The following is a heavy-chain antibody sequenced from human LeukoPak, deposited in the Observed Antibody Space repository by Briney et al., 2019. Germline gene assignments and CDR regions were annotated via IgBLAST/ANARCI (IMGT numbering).Heavy chain of an antibody. J-gene: IGHJ4*02. V-gene: IGHV5-51*01. Sequence: GESLQISCKGSGYGFTSYWIGWVRQLPGKGLEGMGIIYPGDSDTRYSPSFQGQVTISADKSISTAYLQWSSLKASDTAMYYCARSHSGSYQFDYWGQGTLVTVSS. CDR3: ARSHSGSYQFDY. CDR1: GYGFTSYW. D-gene: IGHD1-26*01. CDR2: IYPGDSDT.